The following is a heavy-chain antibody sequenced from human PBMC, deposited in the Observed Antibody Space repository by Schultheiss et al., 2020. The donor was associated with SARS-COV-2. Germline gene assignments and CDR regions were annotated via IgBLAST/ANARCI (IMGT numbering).Heavy chain of an antibody. CDR2: ISSSSSYI. CDR3: ARAGGAAAGPMGFDP. D-gene: IGHD6-13*01. Sequence: GGSLRLSCAASGFTFSSYCMNWVRQAPGKGLEWVSYISSSSSYIYYADSVKGRFTISRDNAKNSLYLQMNSLRAEDTAVYYCARAGGAAAGPMGFDPWGQGTLVTVSS. V-gene: IGHV3-21*01. J-gene: IGHJ5*02. CDR1: GFTFSSYC.